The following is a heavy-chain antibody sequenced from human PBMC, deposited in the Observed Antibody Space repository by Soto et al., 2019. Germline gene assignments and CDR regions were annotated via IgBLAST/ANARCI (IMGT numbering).Heavy chain of an antibody. CDR3: ARVVPRYYYGMDV. J-gene: IGHJ6*02. CDR1: GGTFSSYT. CDR2: IIPILGIA. D-gene: IGHD2-15*01. Sequence: ASVKVSCEASGGTFSSYTISWVRQAPGQGLEWMGRIIPILGIANYAQKFQGRVTITADKSTSTAYMELSSLRSEDTAVYYCARVVPRYYYGMDVWGQGTTVTVSS. V-gene: IGHV1-69*02.